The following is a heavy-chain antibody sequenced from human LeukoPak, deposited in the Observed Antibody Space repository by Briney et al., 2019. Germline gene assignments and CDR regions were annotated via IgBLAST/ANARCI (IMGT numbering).Heavy chain of an antibody. CDR2: INPDSGGS. CDR3: ARDYFLVAVGTWVGY. CDR1: GYTFTGYY. J-gene: IGHJ4*02. Sequence: ASVKVSCKASGYTFTGYYIHWVRQAPGQGLEWMGRINPDSGGSNYAQKFQGRVTMTRDTSINTAYMELSRLRSDDTAVYYCARDYFLVAVGTWVGYWGQGTLVTVSS. D-gene: IGHD6-13*01. V-gene: IGHV1-2*06.